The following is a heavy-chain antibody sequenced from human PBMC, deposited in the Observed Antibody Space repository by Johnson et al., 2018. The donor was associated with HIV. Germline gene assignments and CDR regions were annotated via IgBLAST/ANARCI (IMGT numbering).Heavy chain of an antibody. CDR2: IRYDGRNK. CDR3: TKEPRPAFDI. J-gene: IGHJ3*02. Sequence: QVQLVESGGGVVQPGGSLRLSCAASGFTFSSYGMHWVRQAPGQGLEWVAFIRYDGRNKYYAAYVKGRLTISRDNYKKPLYLQMNSLRAEETALYYCTKEPRPAFDIWGQGTMVTVSS. CDR1: GFTFSSYG. V-gene: IGHV3-30*02.